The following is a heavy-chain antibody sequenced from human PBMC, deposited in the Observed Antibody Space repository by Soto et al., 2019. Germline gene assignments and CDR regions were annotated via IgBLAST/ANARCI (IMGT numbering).Heavy chain of an antibody. Sequence: ASVKVSCKASGYTFTSYAMHWVRQAPGQRLEWMGWINAGNGNTKYSQKFQGRVTITRDTSASTAYMELSSLRSEDTAVYYCARDGRLLYHYYYMDVWGKGTTVTVSS. CDR2: INAGNGNT. CDR3: ARDGRLLYHYYYMDV. CDR1: GYTFTSYA. J-gene: IGHJ6*03. D-gene: IGHD3-16*01. V-gene: IGHV1-3*01.